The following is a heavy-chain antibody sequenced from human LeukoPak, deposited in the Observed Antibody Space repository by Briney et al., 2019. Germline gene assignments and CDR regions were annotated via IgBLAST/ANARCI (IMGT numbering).Heavy chain of an antibody. V-gene: IGHV1-18*01. J-gene: IGHJ6*02. CDR1: GYTFTSYG. CDR2: ISAYNGNT. D-gene: IGHD1-1*01. CDR3: ARRPPHASRNWNGAYYGMDV. Sequence: ASVRVSFKASGYTFTSYGISWVRQAPGQGLEWMGWISAYNGNTNYAQKLQGRVTMTTDTSTRTAYMELRSLGSDDTAVYYCARRPPHASRNWNGAYYGMDVWGQGTTVTVSS.